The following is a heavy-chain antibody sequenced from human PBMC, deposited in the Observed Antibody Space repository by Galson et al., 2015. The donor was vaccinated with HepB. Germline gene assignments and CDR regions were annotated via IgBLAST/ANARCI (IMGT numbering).Heavy chain of an antibody. D-gene: IGHD3-22*01. V-gene: IGHV1-69*13. Sequence: SVKVSCKASGGTFSSYALSWVRQAPGHGFEWMGGIIPVFGRADYAQKFQGRVTITADEPTSTAYMELSSLRSEDTAVYYCARETPSYYYDSSEEGPFDIWGQGTMVIVSS. CDR2: IIPVFGRA. J-gene: IGHJ3*02. CDR3: ARETPSYYYDSSEEGPFDI. CDR1: GGTFSSYA.